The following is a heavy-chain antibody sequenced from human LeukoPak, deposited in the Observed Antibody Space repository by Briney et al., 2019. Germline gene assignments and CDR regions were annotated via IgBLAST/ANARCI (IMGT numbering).Heavy chain of an antibody. CDR1: GYSISSGYY. J-gene: IGHJ3*02. CDR3: ARYGSGDRDAFDI. Sequence: SETLSLTCTVSGYSISSGYYWGWIRQPPGKGLEWIGSIYHSGSTYYNPSLKSRVTISVDTSKNQFSLKLSSVTAADTAVYYCARYGSGDRDAFDIWGQGTMVTVSS. V-gene: IGHV4-38-2*02. D-gene: IGHD2-15*01. CDR2: IYHSGST.